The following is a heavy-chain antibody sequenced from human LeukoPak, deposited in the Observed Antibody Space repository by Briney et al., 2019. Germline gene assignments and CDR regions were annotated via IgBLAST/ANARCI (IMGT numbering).Heavy chain of an antibody. CDR2: IYHSGST. CDR1: GYSISSGYY. D-gene: IGHD6-13*01. CDR3: ASEPLTYSSSCN. J-gene: IGHJ4*02. Sequence: SETLSLTCTVSGYSISSGYYWGWIRQPPGKGLEWIGSIYHSGSTYYNPSLKSRVTISVDTSKNQFSLKLSSVTAADTAVYYCASEPLTYSSSCNWGQGTLVTVSS. V-gene: IGHV4-38-2*02.